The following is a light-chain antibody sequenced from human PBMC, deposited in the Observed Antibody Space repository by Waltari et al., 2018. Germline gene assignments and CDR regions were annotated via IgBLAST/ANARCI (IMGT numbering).Light chain of an antibody. V-gene: IGKV4-1*01. CDR3: QQYYSTPSWT. J-gene: IGKJ4*01. Sequence: DIVMTQSPDSLAVSLGERATINCKSSQSVLYSSNNKNYLDWYQQKPGQPPKLLIYWASTRESGVPDRFSGSGSGTDFTLTISSLQAEDVAVYYCQQYYSTPSWTFGGGTKVEIK. CDR2: WAS. CDR1: QSVLYSSNNKNY.